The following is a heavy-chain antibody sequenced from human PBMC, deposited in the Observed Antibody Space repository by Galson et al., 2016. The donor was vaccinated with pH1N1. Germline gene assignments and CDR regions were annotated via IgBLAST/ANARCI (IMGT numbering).Heavy chain of an antibody. CDR1: SGSVSGANYY. V-gene: IGHV4-61*10. J-gene: IGHJ4*02. CDR2: TYFSGST. CDR3: ARGRAKGGAGAGSSPYYFDF. Sequence: SETLPLTCTVSSGSVSGANYYWTWIRQSAGKGLEWIGRTYFSGSTSYNPSLRGRVSISVDTSKNQFSLDLTSVTAADTAVYYCARGRAKGGAGAGSSPYYFDFWGLGTRVTVSS. D-gene: IGHD6-13*01.